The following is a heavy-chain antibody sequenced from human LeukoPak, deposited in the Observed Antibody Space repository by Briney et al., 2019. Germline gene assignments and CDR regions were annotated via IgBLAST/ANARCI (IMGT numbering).Heavy chain of an antibody. CDR1: GGSISSSSYY. V-gene: IGHV4-39*01. CDR3: ARQSGSSSENYYYYYMDV. Sequence: SETLSLTCTVFGGSISSSSYYWGWIRQPPGKGLEWIGSIYYSGSTYYNPSLKSRVTISVDTSKNQFSLKLSSVTAADTAVYYCARQSGSSSENYYYYYMDVWGKGTTVTVSS. J-gene: IGHJ6*03. D-gene: IGHD6-6*01. CDR2: IYYSGST.